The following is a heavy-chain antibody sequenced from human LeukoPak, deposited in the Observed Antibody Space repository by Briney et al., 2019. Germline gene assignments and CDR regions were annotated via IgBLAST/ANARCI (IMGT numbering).Heavy chain of an antibody. V-gene: IGHV4-61*01. Sequence: PSETLSLTCTVSGGSVSSGSYYWSWIRQPPGKGLEWIGYFYYSGSTNYNPSLKSRVTISVDTSKNQFSLKLSSVTAADTAVYYCAREPVTTFYYFDYWGQGTLVTVSS. CDR2: FYYSGST. CDR3: AREPVTTFYYFDY. CDR1: GGSVSSGSYY. J-gene: IGHJ4*02. D-gene: IGHD4-17*01.